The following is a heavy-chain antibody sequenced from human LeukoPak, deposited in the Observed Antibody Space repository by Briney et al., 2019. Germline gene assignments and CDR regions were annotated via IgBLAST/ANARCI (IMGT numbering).Heavy chain of an antibody. CDR3: TRGMGTNPIHY. Sequence: SVKVSCKASGCSISSNAVSWVRQAPGHGLEWMGGIIPLFGAPNYAQKFQGRVTISMDESTNTAYMELRSLTSEDTAFYFCTRGMGTNPIHYWGQGTLVTVSS. D-gene: IGHD1-7*01. CDR2: IIPLFGAP. CDR1: GCSISSNA. J-gene: IGHJ4*02. V-gene: IGHV1-69*05.